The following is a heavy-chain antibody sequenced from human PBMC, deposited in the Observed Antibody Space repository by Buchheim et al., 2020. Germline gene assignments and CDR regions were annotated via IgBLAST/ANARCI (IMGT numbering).Heavy chain of an antibody. J-gene: IGHJ4*02. Sequence: EVQLLESGGGLVQPGGSLRLSFAASGFTFSSYAMSWVRQAPGKGLEWVSALRGSGGITYYADSVKGRFTISRDNSKNTLYLQMNSLRAEDTAVYYCANGNLNYDRNDYWGQGTL. CDR1: GFTFSSYA. CDR2: LRGSGGIT. D-gene: IGHD3-22*01. CDR3: ANGNLNYDRNDY. V-gene: IGHV3-23*01.